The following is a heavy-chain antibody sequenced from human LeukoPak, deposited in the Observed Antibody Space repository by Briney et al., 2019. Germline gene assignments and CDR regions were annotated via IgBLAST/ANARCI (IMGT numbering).Heavy chain of an antibody. CDR1: GVSITGYG. V-gene: IGHV3-48*01. CDR3: ARGNSNTPLDY. D-gene: IGHD4-11*01. CDR2: ISSSRTSI. J-gene: IGHJ4*02. Sequence: GGSLRLSCEASGVSITGYGMNWVRQAPGKGLEWISSISSSRTSIYYADSVKGRFTSSRDNPKNSLYLQMNSLRADDTVVYYCARGNSNTPLDYWGQGTLVTVSS.